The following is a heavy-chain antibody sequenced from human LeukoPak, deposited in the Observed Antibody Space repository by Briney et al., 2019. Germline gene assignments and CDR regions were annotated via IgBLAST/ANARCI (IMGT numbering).Heavy chain of an antibody. D-gene: IGHD2-15*01. J-gene: IGHJ3*02. CDR2: IYYSGST. CDR3: ARADCSGGSCYAFDI. CDR1: GGSVSSGSYY. Sequence: SETLSLTCTVSGGSVSSGSYYWSWIRQPPGKGLEWIGYIYYSGSTNYNPSLKSRVTMSIDTSKNQFSLKLSSVTAADTAVYYCARADCSGGSCYAFDIWGQGTMVTVSS. V-gene: IGHV4-61*01.